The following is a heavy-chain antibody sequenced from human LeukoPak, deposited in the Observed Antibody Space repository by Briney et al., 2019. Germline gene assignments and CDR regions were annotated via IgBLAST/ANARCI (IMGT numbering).Heavy chain of an antibody. CDR3: AKAGDSSSSFDY. CDR2: ISGSGGST. J-gene: IGHJ4*02. V-gene: IGHV3-23*01. Sequence: GGSLRLSCAASGFTFSSYGMSWVRQAPGKGLEWVSAISGSGGSTYYADSVKGRFTISRDNSKNTLYLQMNSLRAEDTAVYYCAKAGDSSSSFDYWGQGTLVTVSS. D-gene: IGHD6-6*01. CDR1: GFTFSSYG.